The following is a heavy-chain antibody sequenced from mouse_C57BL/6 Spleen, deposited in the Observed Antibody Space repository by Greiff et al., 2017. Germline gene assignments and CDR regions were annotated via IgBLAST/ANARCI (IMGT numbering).Heavy chain of an antibody. CDR2: IYPRSGNT. Sequence: QVQLQQSGAELARPGASVKLSCKASGYTFTSYGISWVKQRTGQGLEWIGGIYPRSGNTYYNEKFKGKATLTADKSSSTAYMELRSLTSEDSAVYFCARVYGSSHWYFDVWGTGTTVTVSS. V-gene: IGHV1-81*01. D-gene: IGHD1-1*01. J-gene: IGHJ1*03. CDR3: ARVYGSSHWYFDV. CDR1: GYTFTSYG.